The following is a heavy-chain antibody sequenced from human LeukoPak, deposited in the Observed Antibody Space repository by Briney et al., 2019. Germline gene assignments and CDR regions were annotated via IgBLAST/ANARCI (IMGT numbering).Heavy chain of an antibody. CDR3: ARGRPRISYYDFWSGYYQYFDY. CDR2: IIPIFGTA. Sequence: ASVTVSCKASGGTFSSYAISWVRQAPGQGLEWMGGIIPIFGTANYAQKFQGRVTITADESTSTAYMELSSLRSEDTAVYYCARGRPRISYYDFWSGYYQYFDYWGQGTLVTVSS. V-gene: IGHV1-69*13. J-gene: IGHJ4*02. CDR1: GGTFSSYA. D-gene: IGHD3-3*01.